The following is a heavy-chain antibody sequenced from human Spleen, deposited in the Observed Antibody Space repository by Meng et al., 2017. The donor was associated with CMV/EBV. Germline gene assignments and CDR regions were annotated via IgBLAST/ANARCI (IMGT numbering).Heavy chain of an antibody. J-gene: IGHJ4*02. CDR1: GLIFSDYF. V-gene: IGHV3-11*04. CDR3: ASPISAAATPLDY. CDR2: ISSSGANK. D-gene: IGHD6-25*01. Sequence: GESLKISCAGSGLIFSDYFMSWIRQAPGKGLEWLAHISSSGANKYYADSVEGRFTISRDNGRKSLYLQMNDLRAEDTAIYYCASPISAAATPLDYWGPGTLVTVSS.